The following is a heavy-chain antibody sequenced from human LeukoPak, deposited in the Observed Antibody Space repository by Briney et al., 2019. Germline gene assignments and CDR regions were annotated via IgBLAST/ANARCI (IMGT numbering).Heavy chain of an antibody. J-gene: IGHJ3*02. CDR2: SYTSGST. V-gene: IGHV4-61*02. CDR1: GVAISSGSYS. CDR3: ARASAMAIGDAFDI. D-gene: IGHD5-18*01. Sequence: SETLSLTCTVSGVAISSGSYSWSWIPPPAGKGLEWIGSSYTSGSTNYNPSLKSRVNISVDTSKNQFSLKLSSVTAADTAVYYCARASAMAIGDAFDIWGQGTMVTVSS.